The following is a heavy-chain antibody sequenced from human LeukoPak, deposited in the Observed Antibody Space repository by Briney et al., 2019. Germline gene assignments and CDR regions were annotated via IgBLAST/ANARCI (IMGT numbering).Heavy chain of an antibody. Sequence: GASVKVSCKASGYTFTSYYMHWVRQAPGQGLEWMGGLIPIFGTANYAQKFQGRVTITADESTSTAYMELSSLRSEDTAVYYCARVGVGYSSSSGSFDYWGQGTLVTVSS. CDR2: LIPIFGTA. J-gene: IGHJ4*02. D-gene: IGHD6-6*01. CDR3: ARVGVGYSSSSGSFDY. CDR1: GYTFTSYY. V-gene: IGHV1-69*13.